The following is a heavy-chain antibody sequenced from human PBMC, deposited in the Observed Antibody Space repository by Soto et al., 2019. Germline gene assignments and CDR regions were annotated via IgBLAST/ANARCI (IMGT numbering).Heavy chain of an antibody. V-gene: IGHV4-34*01. CDR3: ARGRSSVPDRRGIGYYGLDV. Sequence: QVQLQQWGAEVLKPSETLSLTCVANGGSFSGYYWSWIRQPPGKGLEWIGEINDSGITDSNPSLESRVTMSVDMSKNQFSLNLNSVTAADTAVYHCARGRSSVPDRRGIGYYGLDVWGQGTTVTVSS. D-gene: IGHD6-6*01. J-gene: IGHJ6*02. CDR1: GGSFSGYY. CDR2: INDSGIT.